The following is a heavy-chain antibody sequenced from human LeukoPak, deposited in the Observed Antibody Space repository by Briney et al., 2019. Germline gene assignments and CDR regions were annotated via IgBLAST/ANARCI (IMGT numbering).Heavy chain of an antibody. D-gene: IGHD3-3*01. J-gene: IGHJ5*02. CDR3: ARRWDSITIFGVVSNWFDP. CDR2: IYHSGST. V-gene: IGHV4-30-2*01. Sequence: PSQTLSLTCAVSGGSISSGGYSWSWIRQPPGKGLEWIGYIYHSGSTYYNPSLKSRVTISVDRSKNQFSLKLSSVTAADTAVYYCARRWDSITIFGVVSNWFDPWGQGTLVTVSS. CDR1: GGSISSGGYS.